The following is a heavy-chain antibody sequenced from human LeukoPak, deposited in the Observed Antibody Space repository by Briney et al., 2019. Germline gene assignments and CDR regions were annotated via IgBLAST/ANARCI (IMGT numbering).Heavy chain of an antibody. D-gene: IGHD5-18*01. J-gene: IGHJ6*02. CDR2: IYYSGST. Sequence: PSQTLSLTCTVSGGSISSGGYYWSWIRQHPGKGLEWIGYIYYSGSTYYNPSLKSRVTISVDTSKNQFSLKLSSVTAADTAVYYCARGYSYIYYYYGMDVWGQGTTVTVSS. V-gene: IGHV4-31*03. CDR1: GGSISSGGYY. CDR3: ARGYSYIYYYYGMDV.